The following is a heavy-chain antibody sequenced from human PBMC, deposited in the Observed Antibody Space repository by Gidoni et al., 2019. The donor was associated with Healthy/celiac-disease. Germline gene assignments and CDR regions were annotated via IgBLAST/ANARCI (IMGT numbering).Heavy chain of an antibody. Sequence: QVQLVQAGAEVKKPGASLQVYCKSSGSTFTGYYLHWVRQAPGQGLEWMGGINPNSGGTNSAQKSQGWVTMTRDTSISTAYMELGRLRSDDTAVYYCARGRGWFNWFDPWGQGTLVTVSS. V-gene: IGHV1-2*04. CDR2: INPNSGGT. J-gene: IGHJ5*02. CDR3: ARGRGWFNWFDP. D-gene: IGHD6-19*01. CDR1: GSTFTGYY.